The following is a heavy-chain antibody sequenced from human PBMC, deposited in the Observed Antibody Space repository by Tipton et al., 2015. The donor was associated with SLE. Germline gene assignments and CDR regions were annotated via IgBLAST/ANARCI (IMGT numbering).Heavy chain of an antibody. CDR1: GGSISSHY. Sequence: TLSLTCTVSGGSISSHYWSWIRQPPGKGLEWIGYIYYSGSTNYNPSLKSRVTISADTSKNQFSLKLSSVTAAGTAVYYCASGGYGSGSHYLGGWFDPWGRGTLVTVSS. CDR2: IYYSGST. J-gene: IGHJ5*02. V-gene: IGHV4-59*08. D-gene: IGHD3-10*01. CDR3: ASGGYGSGSHYLGGWFDP.